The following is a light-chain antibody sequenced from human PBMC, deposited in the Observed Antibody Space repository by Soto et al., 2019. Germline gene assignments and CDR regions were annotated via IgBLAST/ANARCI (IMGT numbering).Light chain of an antibody. CDR2: RNT. Sequence: SYELTQPLSVSVALGQTARITCGGNNIGFKNVHWYQQKPGQAPVLVIYRNTNRPSEIPDRLSGSNSGNTATLTISRAQAGDEPDYYCQVWDSSTSYVVFGRGTKLTVL. CDR1: NIGFKN. J-gene: IGLJ2*01. CDR3: QVWDSSTSYVV. V-gene: IGLV3-9*01.